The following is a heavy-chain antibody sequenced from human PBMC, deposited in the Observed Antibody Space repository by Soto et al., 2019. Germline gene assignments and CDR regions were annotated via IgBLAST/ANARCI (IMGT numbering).Heavy chain of an antibody. CDR1: GGSISSGDYY. CDR3: ARETYSCGSNWFDP. V-gene: IGHV4-30-4*01. D-gene: IGHD3-22*01. CDR2: IYYSGST. Sequence: QVQLQESGPGLVKPSQTLSLTCTVSGGSISSGDYYWSWIRQPPGKGLEWIGYIYYSGSTYYNPSIKRLVTISVDTSKNQYSLKLSSVTAADTAVYYCARETYSCGSNWFDPWGQGTLVTVSS. J-gene: IGHJ5*02.